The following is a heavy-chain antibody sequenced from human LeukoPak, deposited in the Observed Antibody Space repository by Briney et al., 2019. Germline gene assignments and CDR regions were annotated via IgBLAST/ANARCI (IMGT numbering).Heavy chain of an antibody. Sequence: GGSLRLSCAASGFTFSSYGMHWVRQAPGKGLEWVAAIWYDGSNKYYADSVKGRFTISRDNSKNTLYLQMNSLRAEDTAVYYCGNGGEGPLYCCSAICYNWGQGTLVTVSS. CDR2: IWYDGSNK. V-gene: IGHV3-33*06. J-gene: IGHJ4*02. CDR1: GFTFSSYG. CDR3: GNGGEGPLYCCSAICYN. D-gene: IGHD2-2*01.